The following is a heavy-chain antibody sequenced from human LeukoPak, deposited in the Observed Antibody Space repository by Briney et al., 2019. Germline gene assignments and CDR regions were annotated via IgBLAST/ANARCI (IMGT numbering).Heavy chain of an antibody. J-gene: IGHJ4*02. D-gene: IGHD3-10*01. Sequence: ASVRVSCKVSGYTLTELSMHWVRQAPGKGLEGMGGFYPEDGETIYAQKFQGRVTMTEDTSTDTAYMELISLRSEDTAVYYCATEGLITMVRGAAFDYWGQGTLVTVSS. CDR3: ATEGLITMVRGAAFDY. CDR2: FYPEDGET. V-gene: IGHV1-24*01. CDR1: GYTLTELS.